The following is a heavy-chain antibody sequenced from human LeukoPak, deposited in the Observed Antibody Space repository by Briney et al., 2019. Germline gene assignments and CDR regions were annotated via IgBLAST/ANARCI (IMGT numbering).Heavy chain of an antibody. J-gene: IGHJ4*02. CDR2: ISSSSTNI. V-gene: IGHV3-21*01. CDR3: ARDPPGAHFDY. Sequence: GGSLRLSCTASGFTFSSYSMNWVRQAPGKGLEWVSYISSSSTNIFYADSFKGRFTISRDNAQNSLYLQMNSLRAEDTAVYYCARDPPGAHFDYWGQGTVVTVSS. CDR1: GFTFSSYS. D-gene: IGHD7-27*01.